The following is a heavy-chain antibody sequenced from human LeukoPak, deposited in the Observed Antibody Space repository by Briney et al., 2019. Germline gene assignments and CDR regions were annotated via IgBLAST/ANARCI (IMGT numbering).Heavy chain of an antibody. Sequence: GSLRLSCAASGFTVSSNYMSWVRQAPGKGLEWVSVIYSGGSTYYADSVKGRFIISRDNSKNTLYLQMNSLRAEDTAVYYCARGAYYYDSSGWGQGTLVTVSS. CDR3: ARGAYYYDSSG. V-gene: IGHV3-53*01. J-gene: IGHJ4*02. CDR1: GFTVSSNY. D-gene: IGHD3-22*01. CDR2: IYSGGST.